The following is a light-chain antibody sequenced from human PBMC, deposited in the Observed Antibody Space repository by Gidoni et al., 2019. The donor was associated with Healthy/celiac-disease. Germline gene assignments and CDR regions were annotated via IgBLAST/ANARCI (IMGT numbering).Light chain of an antibody. Sequence: ETVFTQSPATLPLSPGASATLSCRASQSVSSYLAWYQQKPGQAPRLLIYDASNRATGIPARFSGSGSGTDFTLTISSLEPEDFAVYYCQQRSNWPLTFGGGTKVEIK. V-gene: IGKV3-11*01. CDR2: DAS. J-gene: IGKJ4*01. CDR1: QSVSSY. CDR3: QQRSNWPLT.